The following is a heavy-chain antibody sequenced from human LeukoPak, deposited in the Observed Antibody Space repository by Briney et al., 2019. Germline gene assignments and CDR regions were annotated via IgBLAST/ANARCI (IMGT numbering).Heavy chain of an antibody. CDR2: ISWNSGSI. CDR3: AKDNNWDSYYFDY. Sequence: SLRLSCAASGFTFDDYAMHWVRQAPGKGLEWVSGISWNSGSIGYADSVKGRFTISRDNAKNSLYLQMNSLRAEDTALYYCAKDNNWDSYYFDYWGQGTLVTVSS. J-gene: IGHJ4*02. CDR1: GFTFDDYA. D-gene: IGHD1-7*01. V-gene: IGHV3-9*01.